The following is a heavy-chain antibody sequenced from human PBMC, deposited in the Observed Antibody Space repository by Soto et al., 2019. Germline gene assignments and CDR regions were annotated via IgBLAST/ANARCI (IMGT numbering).Heavy chain of an antibody. CDR3: ARDVEWIAAAGGAFDY. V-gene: IGHV3-33*01. Sequence: QVQLVESGGGVVQPGRSLRLSCAASGFTFSSYGMHWVRQAPGKGLEWVAVIWYDGSNKYYADSVKGRFIISRDNSKNTLYLQMNSLRAEDTAVYYCARDVEWIAAAGGAFDYWGQGTLVTVSS. J-gene: IGHJ4*02. D-gene: IGHD6-13*01. CDR2: IWYDGSNK. CDR1: GFTFSSYG.